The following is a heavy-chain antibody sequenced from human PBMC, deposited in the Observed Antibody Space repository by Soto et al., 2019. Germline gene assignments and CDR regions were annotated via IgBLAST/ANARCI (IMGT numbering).Heavy chain of an antibody. CDR3: ARETTSGFGDN. D-gene: IGHD3-10*01. CDR1: GFTVSSNY. Sequence: EVQLVESGGGLVQPGGSLRLSCAASGFTVSSNYMSWVRQAPGKGLEWGSVIYSGGSTYYADSVKGRFTISRDNSKNTLYLQMNSLRAEDTAVYYCARETTSGFGDNWGQGTLVTVSS. J-gene: IGHJ4*02. V-gene: IGHV3-66*01. CDR2: IYSGGST.